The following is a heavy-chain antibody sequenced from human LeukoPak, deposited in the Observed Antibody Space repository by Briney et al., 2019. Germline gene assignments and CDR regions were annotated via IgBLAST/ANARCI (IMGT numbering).Heavy chain of an antibody. J-gene: IGHJ3*02. D-gene: IGHD6-19*01. CDR2: FIPIFGTA. CDR1: GATFSSYA. CDR3: ARILEKVGWIYDAFDI. V-gene: IGHV1-69*13. Sequence: SVKVSCKASGATFSSYAISWVRQAPGQGLEWMGGFIPIFGTANYAQKFQGTVTITADESTSTAYMELSSLRSEDTAVYYCARILEKVGWIYDAFDIWGQGTMVTVSS.